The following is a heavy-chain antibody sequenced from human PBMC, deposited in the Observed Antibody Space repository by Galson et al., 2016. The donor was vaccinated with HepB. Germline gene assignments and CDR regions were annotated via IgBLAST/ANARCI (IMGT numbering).Heavy chain of an antibody. D-gene: IGHD6-13*01. Sequence: SLRLSCAASGFTFDVYVMHWVRQAPGKGLEWVSLISGDGTSTYYADSVKGRFIISRDNSKNSLYLQMNSLRTEDTALYYCAKDFKDSSSWYSWFDPWGQGTLVTFSS. CDR2: ISGDGTST. CDR1: GFTFDVYV. V-gene: IGHV3-43*02. CDR3: AKDFKDSSSWYSWFDP. J-gene: IGHJ5*02.